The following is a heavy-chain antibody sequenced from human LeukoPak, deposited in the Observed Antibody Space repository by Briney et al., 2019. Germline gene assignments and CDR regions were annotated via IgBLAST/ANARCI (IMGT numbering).Heavy chain of an antibody. CDR3: ARDQLWFGGIQEKFDY. J-gene: IGHJ4*02. Sequence: SETLSLTCTVSGYSISSGYYWGWIRQPLGKGLEWIGSIYHSGSTYYNLSLKSRVTISVDTSKNQFSLKLSSVTAADTAVYYCARDQLWFGGIQEKFDYWGQGTLVTVSS. CDR1: GYSISSGYY. V-gene: IGHV4-38-2*02. CDR2: IYHSGST. D-gene: IGHD3-10*01.